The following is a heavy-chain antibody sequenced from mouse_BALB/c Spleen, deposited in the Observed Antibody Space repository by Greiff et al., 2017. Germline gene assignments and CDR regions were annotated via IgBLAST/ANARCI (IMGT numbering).Heavy chain of an antibody. CDR2: IWSDGST. V-gene: IGHV2-6-2*01. D-gene: IGHD2-3*01. CDR1: GFSLTSYG. CDR3: ARHGGYYVGYAMDY. J-gene: IGHJ4*01. Sequence: VQLKESGPDLVAPSQSLSITCTVSGFSLTSYGVHWVRQPPGKGLEWLVVIWSDGSTTYNSALKSRLSISKDNSKSQVFLKMNSLQTDDTAMYYCARHGGYYVGYAMDYWGRGTSVTVSS.